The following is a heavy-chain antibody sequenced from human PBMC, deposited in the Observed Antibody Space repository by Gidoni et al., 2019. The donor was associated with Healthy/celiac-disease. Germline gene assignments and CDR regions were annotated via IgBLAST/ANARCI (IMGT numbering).Heavy chain of an antibody. J-gene: IGHJ4*02. V-gene: IGHV3-11*01. CDR3: ARWASSGYYYFDY. D-gene: IGHD3-22*01. CDR2: ISSSGSTL. CDR1: RFTFSAYY. Sequence: QVQLMESGGGLVKPRGSRRLSCAASRFTFSAYYMSWICQAPGKGLEWVYYISSSGSTLYYADSVKGRFTISRDNAKTSLYLQMNSLRAEDTAVYYCARWASSGYYYFDYWGQGTLVTVSS.